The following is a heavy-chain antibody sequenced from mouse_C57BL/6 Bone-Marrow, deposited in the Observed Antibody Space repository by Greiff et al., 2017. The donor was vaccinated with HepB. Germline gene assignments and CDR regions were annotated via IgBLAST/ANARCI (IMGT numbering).Heavy chain of an antibody. V-gene: IGHV14-3*01. Sequence: VQLKESVAELVRPGASVKLSCTASGFTIKNTYMHWVKQRPEQGLEWIGRIDPANGNTKYAPKFQGKATITADTSSNTAYLQLSSLTSEDTAIYYCARGGSDTAGFAYWGQGTLVTVSA. CDR3: ARGGSDTAGFAY. CDR1: GFTIKNTY. D-gene: IGHD1-1*01. CDR2: IDPANGNT. J-gene: IGHJ3*01.